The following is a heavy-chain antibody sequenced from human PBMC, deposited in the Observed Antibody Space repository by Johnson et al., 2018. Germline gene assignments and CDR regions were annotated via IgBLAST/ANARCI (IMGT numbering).Heavy chain of an antibody. Sequence: QLVESGGGVVQPGRSLRLSCAASGFTFSSYGMHWVRQATGKGLEWVAVISYDGSNKYYVDSVKGRFTISRDNSKNTLYLQMNSRRADDTAVYYCEKAPWSGRYPEFVQHWGQGTLVTVSS. D-gene: IGHD1-26*01. CDR2: ISYDGSNK. J-gene: IGHJ1*01. CDR1: GFTFSSYG. CDR3: EKAPWSGRYPEFVQH. V-gene: IGHV3-30*18.